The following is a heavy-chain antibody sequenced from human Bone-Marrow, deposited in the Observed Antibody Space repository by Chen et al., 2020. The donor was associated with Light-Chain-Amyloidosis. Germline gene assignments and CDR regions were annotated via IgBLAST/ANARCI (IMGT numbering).Heavy chain of an antibody. CDR2: INPNSGGT. V-gene: IGHV1-2*02. CDR3: AREVITIFGVDTPDDYYYYGMDV. J-gene: IGHJ6*02. D-gene: IGHD3-3*01. CDR1: GYTFTGYY. Sequence: QVQLVQSGAEVKKPGASVKVSCKASGYTFTGYYMHWVRQAPGQGLEWMGWINPNSGGTNYAQKFQGRVTMTRDTSISTAYMELSRLRSDDTAVYYCAREVITIFGVDTPDDYYYYGMDVWGQGTTVTVSS.